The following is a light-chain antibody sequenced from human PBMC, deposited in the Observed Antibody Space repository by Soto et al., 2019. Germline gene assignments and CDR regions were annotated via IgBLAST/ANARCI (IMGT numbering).Light chain of an antibody. Sequence: DIQMTQSPSSLSASVGDRVTITCQASQDISNYLNWYQQKPGEAPKLLIYATSTLHSGVPSRFSGSASGTDFTLTISSLQPEDFATYYCQQSYSTPRTFGQGTKVDIK. J-gene: IGKJ1*01. CDR2: ATS. CDR3: QQSYSTPRT. CDR1: QDISNY. V-gene: IGKV1-39*01.